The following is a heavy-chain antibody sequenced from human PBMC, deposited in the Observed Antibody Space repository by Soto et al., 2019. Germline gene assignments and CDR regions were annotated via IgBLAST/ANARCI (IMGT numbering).Heavy chain of an antibody. CDR1: GGSISSYY. D-gene: IGHD6-13*01. J-gene: IGHJ4*02. V-gene: IGHV4-59*08. CDR2: IYYSGST. CDR3: ARHHPLPVHSSSWYLSPEYYFDY. Sequence: QVQLQESGPGLVKPSETLSLTCTVSGGSISSYYWSWIRQPPGKGLEWIGYIYYSGSTNYNPSLKSRVTISVDTSKNQFSLKLSSVTAADTAVYYCARHHPLPVHSSSWYLSPEYYFDYWGQGTLVTVSS.